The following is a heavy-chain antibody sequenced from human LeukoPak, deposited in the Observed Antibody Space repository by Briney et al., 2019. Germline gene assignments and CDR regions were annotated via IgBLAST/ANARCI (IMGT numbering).Heavy chain of an antibody. J-gene: IGHJ4*02. V-gene: IGHV3-30*04. CDR3: ARDSDYGGFDY. CDR2: ISYDGSNK. D-gene: IGHD4-17*01. Sequence: PGGSLRLSCAASGFTFSGYAMHWVRQAPGKGLEWVAVISYDGSNKYYADSVKGRFTISRDNSKNTLYLQMNSLRAEDTAVYYCARDSDYGGFDYWGQGTLVTVSS. CDR1: GFTFSGYA.